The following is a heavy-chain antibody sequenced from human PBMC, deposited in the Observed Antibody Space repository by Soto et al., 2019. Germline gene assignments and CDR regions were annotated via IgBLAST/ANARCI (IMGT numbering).Heavy chain of an antibody. Sequence: SSVKVSCKASGGTFSSYTISWLRRAPGQGLEWMGRIIPFFGTPNYAQQFQDRVTISADESTTTAYMELSSLRFEDTAVYYCAILVIEYPPGLGWFDPWGQGTLVTSPQ. D-gene: IGHD2-2*01. J-gene: IGHJ5*02. CDR3: AILVIEYPPGLGWFDP. CDR1: GGTFSSYT. V-gene: IGHV1-69*13. CDR2: IIPFFGTP.